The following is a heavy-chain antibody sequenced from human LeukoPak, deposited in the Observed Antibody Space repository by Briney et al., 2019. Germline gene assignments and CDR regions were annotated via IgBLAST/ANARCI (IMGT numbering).Heavy chain of an antibody. CDR2: IGSSGSTV. J-gene: IGHJ3*02. CDR3: ARDTPLYADSPDAFDI. CDR1: GFSFSSYE. Sequence: GGSLRLSCAASGFSFSSYEMNWVRQAPGKGLEWVSYIGSSGSTVYYADSVKGRFTTSRDNAKNSLYLQMNSLRDEDTAVYYCARDTPLYADSPDAFDIWGQGTMVTVSS. D-gene: IGHD2/OR15-2a*01. V-gene: IGHV3-48*03.